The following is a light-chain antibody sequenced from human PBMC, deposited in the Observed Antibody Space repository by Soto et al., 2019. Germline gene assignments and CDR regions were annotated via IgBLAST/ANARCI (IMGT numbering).Light chain of an antibody. CDR3: AAWDDSLNGVV. Sequence: QLVLTQPPSASGTPGQRVTISCSGSSSNIASNNVNWYQQLPGAAPKLLIYGNNQWPSGVPDRFSGSKSGTSASLAISGLQSEDEADYYCAAWDDSLNGVVFGGGTKLTVL. V-gene: IGLV1-44*01. CDR2: GNN. CDR1: SSNIASNN. J-gene: IGLJ2*01.